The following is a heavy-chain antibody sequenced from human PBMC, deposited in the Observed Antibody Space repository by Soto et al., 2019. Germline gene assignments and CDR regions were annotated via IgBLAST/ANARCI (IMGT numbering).Heavy chain of an antibody. CDR3: ASGPLSGAGSYT. D-gene: IGHD3-10*01. J-gene: IGHJ4*02. CDR1: GYIFTAYG. Sequence: QVQLVQSGTEMRKPGASVKVSCKASGYIFTAYGINWVRQAPGQGLEWMGWISASNGNTNYAQKFQGRFTMTTDTPTTTGHMELRSLRSDDTAVYYCASGPLSGAGSYTWGQGTLVTVSS. V-gene: IGHV1-18*01. CDR2: ISASNGNT.